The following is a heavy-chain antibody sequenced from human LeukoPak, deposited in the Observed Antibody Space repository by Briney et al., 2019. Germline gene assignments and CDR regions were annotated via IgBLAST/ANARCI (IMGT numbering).Heavy chain of an antibody. V-gene: IGHV3-9*01. CDR1: GFTFDDYA. Sequence: GRSLRLSCAASGFTFDDYAMHWVRQAPGKGLEWVSGISWNSGSIGYADSVKGRFTISGDNAKNSLYLQMNSLRAEDTALYYCAKVTPLYYDSSGPFDYWAREPWSPSPQ. CDR2: ISWNSGSI. J-gene: IGHJ4*02. CDR3: AKVTPLYYDSSGPFDY. D-gene: IGHD3-22*01.